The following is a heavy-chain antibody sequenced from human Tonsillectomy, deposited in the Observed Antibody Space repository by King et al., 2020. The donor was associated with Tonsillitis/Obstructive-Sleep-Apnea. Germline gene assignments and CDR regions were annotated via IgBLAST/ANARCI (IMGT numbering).Heavy chain of an antibody. CDR2: IYYSGST. CDR1: GGSISSYY. CDR3: ARDLGTPTEEFYFDY. Sequence: VQLQESGPGLVKPSETLSLTCTVSGGSISSYYWSWIRQPPGKGLEWIGYIYYSGSTNYNPSLKSRVTISVDTSKNQFSLKLSSVTAADTAVYYCARDLGTPTEEFYFDYWGQGTLVTVSS. V-gene: IGHV4-59*01. J-gene: IGHJ4*02. D-gene: IGHD3-16*01.